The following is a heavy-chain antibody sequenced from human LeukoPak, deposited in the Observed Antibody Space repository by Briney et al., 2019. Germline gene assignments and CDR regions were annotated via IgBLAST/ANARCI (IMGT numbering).Heavy chain of an antibody. CDR3: ARYCSSTSCYVFDI. CDR2: INHSGST. Sequence: SETLSLTCAVYGGSFSGYYWSWIRQPPGKGLEWIGEINHSGSTNYNPSLKSRVTILVDTSKNQFSLKLSSVTAADTAVYYCARYCSSTSCYVFDIWGQGTMVTVSS. D-gene: IGHD2-2*01. CDR1: GGSFSGYY. J-gene: IGHJ3*02. V-gene: IGHV4-34*01.